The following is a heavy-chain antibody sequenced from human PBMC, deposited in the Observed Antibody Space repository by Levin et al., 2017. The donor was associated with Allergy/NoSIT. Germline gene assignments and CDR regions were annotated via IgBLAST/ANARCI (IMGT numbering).Heavy chain of an antibody. D-gene: IGHD5-18*01. Sequence: GGSLRLSCAASGFTFSRFWMTWVRQAPGKGLEWVANVKQDGSEKYYVDSVKGRFTITRDNAKNSLYLQMNSLRAEDTAVYFCARRKRAYNYGPWGYYYGMDVWGQGTTVTVSS. CDR1: GFTFSRFW. V-gene: IGHV3-7*01. J-gene: IGHJ6*02. CDR2: VKQDGSEK. CDR3: ARRKRAYNYGPWGYYYGMDV.